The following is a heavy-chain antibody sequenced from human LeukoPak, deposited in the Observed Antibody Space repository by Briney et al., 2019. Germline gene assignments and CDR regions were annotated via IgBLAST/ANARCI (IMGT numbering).Heavy chain of an antibody. Sequence: PGGSLRLSCAASGFTFSSYSMNWGRQAPGKGLEWVSSISSSSSYIYYADSVKGRFTISRDNAKNSLYLQMNSLRAEDTAVYYCARDARFVVVPAATDYWGQGTLVTVSS. V-gene: IGHV3-21*01. CDR3: ARDARFVVVPAATDY. D-gene: IGHD2-2*01. CDR1: GFTFSSYS. CDR2: ISSSSSYI. J-gene: IGHJ4*02.